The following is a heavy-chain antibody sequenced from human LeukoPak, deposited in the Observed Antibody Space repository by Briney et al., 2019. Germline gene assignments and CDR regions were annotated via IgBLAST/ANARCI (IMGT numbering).Heavy chain of an antibody. D-gene: IGHD6-19*01. J-gene: IGHJ6*03. CDR3: AGDRTGIAVAGTDHYYMDV. CDR1: GGSISSYY. CDR2: IYYSGST. V-gene: IGHV4-59*01. Sequence: PSETLSLTCTVSGGSISSYYWSWIRQPPGKGLEWIGYIYYSGSTNYNPSLKSRVTISVDTSKNQFSLKLSSVTAADTAVYYCAGDRTGIAVAGTDHYYMDVWGKGTTVTISS.